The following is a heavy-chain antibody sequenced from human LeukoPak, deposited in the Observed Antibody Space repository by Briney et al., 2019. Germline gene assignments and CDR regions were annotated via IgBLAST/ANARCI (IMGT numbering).Heavy chain of an antibody. Sequence: SETLSLTCTVSGGPISSSSYYWGWIRQPPGKGLEWIGSIYYSGSTYYNPSLKSRVTISVDTSKNQFSLKLSSVTAADTAVYYCARPFSYSSGWYYFDYWGQGTLVTVSS. CDR3: ARPFSYSSGWYYFDY. CDR2: IYYSGST. D-gene: IGHD6-19*01. CDR1: GGPISSSSYY. V-gene: IGHV4-39*01. J-gene: IGHJ4*02.